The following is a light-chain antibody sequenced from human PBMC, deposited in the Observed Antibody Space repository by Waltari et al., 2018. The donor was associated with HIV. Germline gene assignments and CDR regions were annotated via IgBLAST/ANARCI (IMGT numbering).Light chain of an antibody. V-gene: IGKV3-20*01. CDR3: QQYGTSCT. CDR1: QSVSSSY. J-gene: IGKJ5*01. CDR2: GAS. Sequence: IVLTQSPGPLPLSPGERATLPCRASQSVSSSYLAWYQQKPDQAPRLLIYGASSRATGIPDRFGGSGSGTDFTLTISRLEPEDFAVYYCQQYGTSCTFGQGTRLEIK.